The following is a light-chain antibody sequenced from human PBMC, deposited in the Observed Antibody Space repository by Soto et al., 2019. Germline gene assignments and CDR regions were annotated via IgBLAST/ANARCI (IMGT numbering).Light chain of an antibody. V-gene: IGLV4-69*01. Sequence: QLVLTQSPSASASLGASVNLTCTLSSGHSSYAIAWHQQQPEKGPRYLMTLNGDGSHSRGDGIPDRFSGSISGAERYLTISSLQSEDEADYYCQTWGTGIRVFGGGTKLTGL. CDR1: SGHSSYA. CDR2: LNGDGSH. J-gene: IGLJ2*01. CDR3: QTWGTGIRV.